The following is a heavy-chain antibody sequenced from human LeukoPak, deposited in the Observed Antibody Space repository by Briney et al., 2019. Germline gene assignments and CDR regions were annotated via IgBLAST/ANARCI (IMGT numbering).Heavy chain of an antibody. CDR3: ARGYSSSFDY. Sequence: SQTLSLTCTVSGGSISSGGYYWSWIRQPPGKGLEWIGYIYYSGSTNYNPSLKSRVTISVDTSKNQFSLKLSSVTAADTAVYYCARGYSSSFDYWGQGTLVTVSS. CDR2: IYYSGST. D-gene: IGHD6-13*01. V-gene: IGHV4-61*08. CDR1: GGSISSGGYY. J-gene: IGHJ4*02.